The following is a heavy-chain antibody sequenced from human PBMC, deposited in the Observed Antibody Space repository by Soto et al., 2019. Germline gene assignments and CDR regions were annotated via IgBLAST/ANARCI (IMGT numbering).Heavy chain of an antibody. D-gene: IGHD2-15*01. CDR1: GYTFTSYD. V-gene: IGHV1-8*01. CDR3: AVANAPFYYYYGMDV. J-gene: IGHJ6*02. Sequence: ASVKVSCKASGYTFTSYDINWVRQATGQGLEWMGWMNPNSGNTGYAQKFQGRVTMTRNTSISTAYMELSSLRSEDTAVYYCAVANAPFYYYYGMDVWGQRTTVTVSS. CDR2: MNPNSGNT.